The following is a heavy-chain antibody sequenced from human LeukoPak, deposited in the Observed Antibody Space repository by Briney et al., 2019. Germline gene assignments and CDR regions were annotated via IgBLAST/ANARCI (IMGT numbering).Heavy chain of an antibody. V-gene: IGHV1-3*01. CDR1: GYTFTSYA. J-gene: IGHJ4*02. CDR2: INAGNGNT. Sequence: ASVKVSCKASGYTFTSYAMHWVRQAPGQRLEWMGWINAGNGNTKYSQKFQGRVTITADKSTSTAYMELSSLRSEDTAVYYCARDPAAMAIYWGQGTLVTVSS. CDR3: ARDPAAMAIY. D-gene: IGHD5-18*01.